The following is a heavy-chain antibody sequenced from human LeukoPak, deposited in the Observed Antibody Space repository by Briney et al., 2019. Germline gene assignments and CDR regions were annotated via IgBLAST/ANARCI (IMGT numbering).Heavy chain of an antibody. CDR3: ARDRDDFWSGIDY. V-gene: IGHV3-21*01. D-gene: IGHD3-3*01. Sequence: GGSLRLSCAASGFTFSSYSMNWVRQAPGKGLEWVSSISSSSSYIYYTDSVKGRFTISRDNAKNSLYLQMDSLRAEDTTVYYCARDRDDFWSGIDYWGQGTLVTVSS. CDR1: GFTFSSYS. CDR2: ISSSSSYI. J-gene: IGHJ4*02.